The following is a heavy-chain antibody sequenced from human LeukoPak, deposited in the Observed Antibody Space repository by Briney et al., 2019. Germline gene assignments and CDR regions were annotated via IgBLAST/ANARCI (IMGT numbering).Heavy chain of an antibody. CDR2: INWNGGST. CDR1: GFTFDDYG. V-gene: IGHV3-20*04. CDR3: ARSPQQWELPDFDY. D-gene: IGHD1-26*01. J-gene: IGHJ4*02. Sequence: PGGSPRLSCAASGFTFDDYGMSWVRQAPGKGLEWVSGINWNGGSTGYADSVKGRFTISRDNAKNSLYLQMNSLRAEDTALYYCARSPQQWELPDFDYWGQGTLVTVSS.